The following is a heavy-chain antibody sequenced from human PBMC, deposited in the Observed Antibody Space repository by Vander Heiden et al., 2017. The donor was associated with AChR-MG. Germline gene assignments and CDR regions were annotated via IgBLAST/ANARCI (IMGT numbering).Heavy chain of an antibody. Sequence: EVQLLESGGGLVQPGGSLRLSCAASGFTFSSHAMRWVRPAPGKGLEWVSTISGSGGTTYYADSVKGRFTISRDNSKNTLYLQMNSLRAEDTAVYYCARDRRGLRTENAFDIWGQGTMVTVSS. CDR3: ARDRRGLRTENAFDI. V-gene: IGHV3-23*01. CDR1: GFTFSSHA. D-gene: IGHD3-3*01. J-gene: IGHJ3*02. CDR2: ISGSGGTT.